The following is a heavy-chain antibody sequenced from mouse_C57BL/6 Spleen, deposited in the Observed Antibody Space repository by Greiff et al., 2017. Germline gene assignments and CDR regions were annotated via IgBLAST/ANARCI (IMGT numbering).Heavy chain of an antibody. V-gene: IGHV6-6*01. Sequence: EVMLVESGGGLVQPGGSMKLSCAASGFTFSDAWMDWVRQSPEKGLEWVAEIRNKANNHATYYAESVKGRFTISRDDSKSRVYLQMNSLRAEYTGIYYCTSGSSSYFDYWGQGTTLTVSS. CDR1: GFTFSDAW. CDR3: TSGSSSYFDY. CDR2: IRNKANNHAT. J-gene: IGHJ2*01.